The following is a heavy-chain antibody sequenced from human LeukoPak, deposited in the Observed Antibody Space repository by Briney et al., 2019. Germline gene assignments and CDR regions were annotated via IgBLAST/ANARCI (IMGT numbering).Heavy chain of an antibody. V-gene: IGHV3-23*01. CDR2: IKGGGGDP. D-gene: IGHD2-21*02. CDR3: AKGGHDFNPFYW. CDR1: GFTFTTYA. Sequence: GGSLRLSCAASGFTFTTYAMGWVRQAPGKGLEWXSSIKGGGGDPFYADSVKGRFTISRDNSKNTLFLQLNSLRAEDSAVYYCAKGGHDFNPFYWWGQGTLVTVSS. J-gene: IGHJ4*02.